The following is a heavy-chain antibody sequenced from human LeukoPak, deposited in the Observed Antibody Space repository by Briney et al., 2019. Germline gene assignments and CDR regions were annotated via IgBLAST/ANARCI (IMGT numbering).Heavy chain of an antibody. J-gene: IGHJ4*02. CDR1: GFTWSSYW. CDR2: INGDGRTT. D-gene: IGHD2-2*01. Sequence: GGSLRLSCAASGFTWSSYWMHWVRQAPGKRLEWVSRINGDGRTTDYADSVKGRFTISRDNAKNMLYLQMNSLRAEDTAVYYCTKDGKYCTTSGCFAQADYWGQGTLVTVSS. CDR3: TKDGKYCTTSGCFAQADY. V-gene: IGHV3-74*01.